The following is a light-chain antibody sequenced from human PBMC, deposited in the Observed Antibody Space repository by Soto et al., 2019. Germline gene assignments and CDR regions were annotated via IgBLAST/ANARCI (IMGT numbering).Light chain of an antibody. CDR3: SSFSVASPL. V-gene: IGLV2-14*01. Sequence: QSALTQPASMSGSPGQSVTISCAGTSSDIGGYNYVSWYQHHPGTAPKLIIYDVSSRPSGVSHRFSASKSGNTASLTISGLQAEDEADYYCSSFSVASPLFGTGTKSPS. CDR2: DVS. J-gene: IGLJ1*01. CDR1: SSDIGGYNY.